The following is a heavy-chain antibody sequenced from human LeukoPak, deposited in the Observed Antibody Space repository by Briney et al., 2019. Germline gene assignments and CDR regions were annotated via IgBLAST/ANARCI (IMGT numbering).Heavy chain of an antibody. Sequence: GGSLRRSCAASGFTFTTYAMSWVRQAPGKGLEWVSAISGSGGSTYYADSVKGRFTISRDNSKNTLYLQMTSLRAEDTAVYYCARRCYDSSGFDYWGQRTLVTVSS. CDR2: ISGSGGST. D-gene: IGHD3-22*01. V-gene: IGHV3-23*01. J-gene: IGHJ4*02. CDR3: ARRCYDSSGFDY. CDR1: GFTFTTYA.